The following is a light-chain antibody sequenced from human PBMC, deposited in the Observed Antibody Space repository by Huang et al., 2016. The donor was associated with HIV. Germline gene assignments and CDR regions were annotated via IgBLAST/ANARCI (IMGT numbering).Light chain of an antibody. CDR2: DAV. Sequence: DIPMTQSPSSLSASLGDRVTITCRAGQHIRNFLNWYQFKPGKAPKRLIYDAVNLQSGAPSRFSGSGYGTDFTLTIADVQPEDFATYYCQQSYAIWTFGQGTRVE. J-gene: IGKJ1*01. V-gene: IGKV1-39*01. CDR3: QQSYAIWT. CDR1: QHIRNF.